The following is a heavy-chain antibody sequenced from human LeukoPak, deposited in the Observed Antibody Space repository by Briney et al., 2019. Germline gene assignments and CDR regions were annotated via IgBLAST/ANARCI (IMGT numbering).Heavy chain of an antibody. CDR2: IYYNGST. Sequence: SETLSLTCTVSGGSISSYYWSWIRQPPGKGLEWIGYIYYNGSTNYNPSLKSRVTKSVDTSKNQFSLKLSSVTAADTAVYYCARNQGAYYDILTAVPYGMDVWGQGTTVTVSS. J-gene: IGHJ6*02. CDR1: GGSISSYY. CDR3: ARNQGAYYDILTAVPYGMDV. V-gene: IGHV4-59*01. D-gene: IGHD3-9*01.